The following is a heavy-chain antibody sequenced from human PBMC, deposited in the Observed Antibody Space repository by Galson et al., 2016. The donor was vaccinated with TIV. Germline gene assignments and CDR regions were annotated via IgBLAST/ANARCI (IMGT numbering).Heavy chain of an antibody. Sequence: SVKVSCKASGYTFSIYGMNWVRQAPGQGLEWMGWINTATGDPTYAQGFTGRFVFSSDTSVSTTYLQISSLKAEDTAVYYCASLRYGNYYGVDVWGQGTTVTASS. CDR1: GYTFSIYG. D-gene: IGHD3-9*01. CDR2: INTATGDP. CDR3: ASLRYGNYYGVDV. J-gene: IGHJ6*02. V-gene: IGHV7-4-1*02.